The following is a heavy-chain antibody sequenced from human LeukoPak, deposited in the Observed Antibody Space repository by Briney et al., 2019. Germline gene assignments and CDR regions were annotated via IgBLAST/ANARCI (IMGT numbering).Heavy chain of an antibody. J-gene: IGHJ6*02. CDR3: ARRSTHYCYAMDV. Sequence: SETLSLTCTVSAGSISSYYWSWIRQPPGKGLEWIGFINYSGSTNYNPSLKSRVTISVDTPNNRSSLKLTSVTAADTAVYYCARRSTHYCYAMDVWGQGTTVTVSS. CDR2: INYSGST. D-gene: IGHD5/OR15-5a*01. V-gene: IGHV4-59*01. CDR1: AGSISSYY.